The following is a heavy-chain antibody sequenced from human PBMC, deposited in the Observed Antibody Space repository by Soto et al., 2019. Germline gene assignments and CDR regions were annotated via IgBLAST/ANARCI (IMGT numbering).Heavy chain of an antibody. CDR1: GYSISSDNW. Sequence: SETLSLTCAVPGYSISSDNWWGWIRQPPGKGLEWIGSIYYSGSTYYNPSLKSRVTISVDTSKNQFSLKLSSVTAADTAVYYCARHPSIAAAGFDYWGQGTLVTVSS. CDR2: IYYSGST. J-gene: IGHJ4*02. CDR3: ARHPSIAAAGFDY. V-gene: IGHV4-38-2*01. D-gene: IGHD6-13*01.